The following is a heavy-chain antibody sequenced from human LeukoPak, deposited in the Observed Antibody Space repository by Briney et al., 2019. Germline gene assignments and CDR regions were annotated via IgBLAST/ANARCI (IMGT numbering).Heavy chain of an antibody. CDR1: GFTFSSYG. D-gene: IGHD3-9*01. V-gene: IGHV3-30*03. J-gene: IGHJ6*04. CDR2: ISYDGSNK. Sequence: PGGSLRLSCAASGFTFSSYGMHWVRQAPGKGLEWVAVISYDGSNKYYADSVRGRFTISRDNSKNTLYLQMNSLRAEDTAVYYCARGLRYFDWSRAGGMDVWGKGTTVTVSS. CDR3: ARGLRYFDWSRAGGMDV.